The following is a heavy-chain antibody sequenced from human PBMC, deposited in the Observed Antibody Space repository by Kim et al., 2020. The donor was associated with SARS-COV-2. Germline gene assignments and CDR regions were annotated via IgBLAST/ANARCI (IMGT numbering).Heavy chain of an antibody. CDR1: GGTFSKYS. Sequence: SVKVSCKASGGTFSKYSISWVRQAPGKGLEWMGAIINTFGTTKYARRFQGRVTMTADESTTTAYMEVSSLRSEDTAVYFCARIPVRYDDSGYSQDEDHFWGQGTLVTVSS. CDR2: IINTFGTT. D-gene: IGHD3-22*01. J-gene: IGHJ4*02. V-gene: IGHV1-69*13. CDR3: ARIPVRYDDSGYSQDEDHF.